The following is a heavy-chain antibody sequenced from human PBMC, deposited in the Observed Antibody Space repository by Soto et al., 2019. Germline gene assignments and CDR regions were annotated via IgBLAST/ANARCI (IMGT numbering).Heavy chain of an antibody. V-gene: IGHV3-23*01. D-gene: IGHD3-3*01. CDR2: ISPGGGAT. Sequence: EVQVLESGGGLVQPGGSLRLSCAASEVTFSTYPMTWVRQAPGKGLEWVSSISPGGGATYYADSVKGRFTVSRDNSKNTLYLEMNSLRAEDTALYHCVKEAPRICVWGQGTTVTVSS. J-gene: IGHJ6*02. CDR3: VKEAPRICV. CDR1: EVTFSTYP.